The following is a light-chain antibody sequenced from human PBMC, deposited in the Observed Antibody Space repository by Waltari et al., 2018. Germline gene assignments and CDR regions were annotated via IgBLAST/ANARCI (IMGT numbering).Light chain of an antibody. CDR1: SSYVGRYTF. Sequence: QSALTQPASVSGSPGQSITISCTGTSSYVGRYTFFSWFQQHPGNAPKLIIHDVTNRPPGVSTRFSGSKSGNTASLTISGLQAEDEADYYCFSYTSSSTRVFGSGTKVTVL. CDR3: FSYTSSSTRV. V-gene: IGLV2-14*03. J-gene: IGLJ1*01. CDR2: DVT.